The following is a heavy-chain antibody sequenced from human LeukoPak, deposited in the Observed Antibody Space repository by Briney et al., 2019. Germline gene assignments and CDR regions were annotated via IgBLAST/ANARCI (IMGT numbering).Heavy chain of an antibody. V-gene: IGHV1-69*05. CDR1: GGTFSNYS. CDR2: IIPIFGTA. CDR3: ARANAARTQRHYAFDY. D-gene: IGHD6-25*01. J-gene: IGHJ4*02. Sequence: SVKVSCKASGGTFSNYSISGVRQAPGQGLDWMGGIIPIFGTANYAQKFQGRVTITTDESTSTAYMELSSLRSEDTAVYYCARANAARTQRHYAFDYWGQGTLVAVSS.